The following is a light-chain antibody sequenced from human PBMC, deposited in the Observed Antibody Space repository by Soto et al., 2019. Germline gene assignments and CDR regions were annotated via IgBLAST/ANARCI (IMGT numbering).Light chain of an antibody. V-gene: IGKV1-39*01. Sequence: DIQMTQSPSTLSGSVGDRVTITCRASQSISSYLNCYQQKPGKAPKLLIYAASSLQSGVPSRFSGSGSGTDFTLTISSLQPEDFATYYCQQSYSTPGTFGQGTKVDI. CDR3: QQSYSTPGT. J-gene: IGKJ1*01. CDR1: QSISSY. CDR2: AAS.